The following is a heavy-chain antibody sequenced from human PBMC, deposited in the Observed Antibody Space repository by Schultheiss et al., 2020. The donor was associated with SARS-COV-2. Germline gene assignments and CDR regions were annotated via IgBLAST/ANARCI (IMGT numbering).Heavy chain of an antibody. J-gene: IGHJ4*02. D-gene: IGHD3-10*01. CDR2: IIPIFGTA. Sequence: SVKVSCKASGYTFTGYYMHWVRQAPGQGLEWMGGIIPIFGTANYAQKFQGRVTITADESTSTAYMELSSLRSEDTAVYYCARARMVQGVVLGMIDYWGQGTLVTVSS. CDR3: ARARMVQGVVLGMIDY. V-gene: IGHV1-69*13. CDR1: GYTFTGYY.